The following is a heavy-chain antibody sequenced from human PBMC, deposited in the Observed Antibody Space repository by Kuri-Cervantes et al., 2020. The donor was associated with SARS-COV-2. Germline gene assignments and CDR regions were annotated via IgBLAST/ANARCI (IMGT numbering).Heavy chain of an antibody. D-gene: IGHD5-18*01. CDR2: IWYDGSNK. V-gene: IGHV3-30*02. CDR1: GFTFSSYG. CDR3: AKEASRGYSYGLVCYYYGMDV. Sequence: GESLKISCAASGFTFSSYGMHWVRQAPGKGLEWVAVIWYDGSNKYYADSVKGRFTISRDNSKNTLYLQMNSLRAEDTAVYYCAKEASRGYSYGLVCYYYGMDVWGQGTTVTVSS. J-gene: IGHJ6*02.